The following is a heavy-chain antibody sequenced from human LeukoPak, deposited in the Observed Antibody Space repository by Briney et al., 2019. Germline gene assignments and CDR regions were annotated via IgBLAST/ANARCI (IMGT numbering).Heavy chain of an antibody. Sequence: GASVEVSCKASGGTFSSYAISWVGQAPGQGLEGMGGIIPIFGTATYAQKFQGRVTITTDESTSTAYMELSSLRSEDTAVYYCARDIAAAGPFDYWGQGTLVTVSS. CDR1: GGTFSSYA. CDR3: ARDIAAAGPFDY. V-gene: IGHV1-69*05. D-gene: IGHD6-13*01. CDR2: IIPIFGTA. J-gene: IGHJ4*02.